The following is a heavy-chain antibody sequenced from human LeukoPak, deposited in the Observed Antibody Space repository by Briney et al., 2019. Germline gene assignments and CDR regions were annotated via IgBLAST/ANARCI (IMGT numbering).Heavy chain of an antibody. CDR1: DDSFSSHH. CDR3: ARDLVTVTKGFDI. D-gene: IGHD4-17*01. J-gene: IGHJ3*02. CDR2: ISYIGST. Sequence: PSETLSLTCAVSDDSFSSHHGTWIRQPPGKGLEWVGYISYIGSTNYNPSLKSRVTISIDTSKNQFSLKLSSVTAADTAVYYCARDLVTVTKGFDIWGQGTMVSVSS. V-gene: IGHV4-59*11.